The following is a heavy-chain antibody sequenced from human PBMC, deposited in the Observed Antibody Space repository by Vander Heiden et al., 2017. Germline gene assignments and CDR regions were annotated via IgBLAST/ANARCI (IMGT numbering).Heavy chain of an antibody. J-gene: IGHJ4*02. CDR3: ARGETSLVAARKYYFDY. V-gene: IGHV3-23*01. CDR2: ISGSGLST. CDR1: GFIFSNYA. Sequence: EVQLLESGGTLVQPGGSLRLSCAASGFIFSNYAMSWVRQAPGKGPAWVSTISGSGLSTAYADSVKGRFTISRDNSKNTLYLQVNNLRAEDTAVFYCARGETSLVAARKYYFDYWGQGTLVTVSS. D-gene: IGHD5-12*01.